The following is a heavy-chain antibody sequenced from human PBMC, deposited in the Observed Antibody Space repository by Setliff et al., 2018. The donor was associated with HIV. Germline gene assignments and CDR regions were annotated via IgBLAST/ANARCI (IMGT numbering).Heavy chain of an antibody. J-gene: IGHJ4*02. Sequence: KTSETLSLTCAVYGGPLSGHYWSWIRQPPGQGLEWIGETSHSGKTNYNPSLKSRVSISVDTSKRQFSLKMTSVTAADTAIYYCATSNSWSCKLNYWGQGTVVTVSS. CDR3: ATSNSWSCKLNY. CDR1: GGPLSGHY. V-gene: IGHV4-34*01. CDR2: TSHSGKT. D-gene: IGHD1-26*01.